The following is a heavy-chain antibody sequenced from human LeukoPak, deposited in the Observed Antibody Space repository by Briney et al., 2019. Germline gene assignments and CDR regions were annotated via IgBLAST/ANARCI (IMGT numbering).Heavy chain of an antibody. Sequence: GGSLRLSCAASGFTFSDYYMSWVRQAPGNGLEWVANIKRDGSEKYYVDSVKGRFTISRDNAKNSLFLHMNSLRVEDTAVYYCARDHGSSWETFDYWGQGTLVTVSS. J-gene: IGHJ4*02. CDR2: IKRDGSEK. V-gene: IGHV3-7*03. CDR1: GFTFSDYY. CDR3: ARDHGSSWETFDY. D-gene: IGHD6-13*01.